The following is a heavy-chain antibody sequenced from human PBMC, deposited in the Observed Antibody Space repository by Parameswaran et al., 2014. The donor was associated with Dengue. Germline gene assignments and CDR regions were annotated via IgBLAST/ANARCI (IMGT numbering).Heavy chain of an antibody. V-gene: IGHV1-18*01. Sequence: SWVRQAPGQGLEWMGWISAYNGNTNYAQNLQGRVTMTTDTSTSTAYMELRSLRSDDTAIYYCARHWGLGQLVQFDYWGQGTLVTVSS. J-gene: IGHJ4*02. CDR2: ISAYNGNT. CDR3: ARHWGLGQLVQFDY. D-gene: IGHD6-6*01.